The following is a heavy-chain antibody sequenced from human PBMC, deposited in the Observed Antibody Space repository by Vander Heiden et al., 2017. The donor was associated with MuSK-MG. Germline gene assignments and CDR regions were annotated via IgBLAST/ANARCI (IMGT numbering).Heavy chain of an antibody. CDR2: INHSGST. V-gene: IGHV4-34*01. J-gene: IGHJ6*03. CDR1: GGSFSGYY. D-gene: IGHD5-18*01. CDR3: ARGAAMVRNYYYYMDV. Sequence: QVQLQQWGAGLLKPSETLSLTCAVYGGSFSGYYWSWIRQPPGKGLEWIGEINHSGSTNYNPSLKSRVTISVDTSKNQFSLKLSSVTAADTAVYYCARGAAMVRNYYYYMDVWGKGTTVTVSS.